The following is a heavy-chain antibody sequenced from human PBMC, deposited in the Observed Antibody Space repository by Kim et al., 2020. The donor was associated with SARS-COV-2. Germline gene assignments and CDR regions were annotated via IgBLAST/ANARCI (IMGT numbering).Heavy chain of an antibody. V-gene: IGHV3-21*05. CDR2: ISSSSTYI. D-gene: IGHD3-10*01. CDR3: ARHTAYGSGSKNYYGMDV. CDR1: GFIFSSYH. J-gene: IGHJ6*02. Sequence: GGSLRLSCAASGFIFSSYHMNWVRQAPGKGLEWVSYISSSSTYIYYADSVKGRFTISRDKAMNSLYLQMNSLRDDDTAVYYCARHTAYGSGSKNYYGMDVWGQGTTVTVSS.